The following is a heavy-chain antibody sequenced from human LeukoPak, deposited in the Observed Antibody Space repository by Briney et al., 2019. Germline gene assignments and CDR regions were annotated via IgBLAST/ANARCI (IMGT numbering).Heavy chain of an antibody. CDR3: AKRYSSGYYGID. CDR2: ISDSGDST. Sequence: GGSLRLSCAASGFTFSSYAMTWVRHAPGKGLEWVSGISDSGDSTLYADSVKGRFTISRDNSRNTLYLQMNSLRAEDTAVYYCAKRYSSGYYGIDWGRGTLVTVSS. J-gene: IGHJ4*02. V-gene: IGHV3-23*01. CDR1: GFTFSSYA. D-gene: IGHD6-19*01.